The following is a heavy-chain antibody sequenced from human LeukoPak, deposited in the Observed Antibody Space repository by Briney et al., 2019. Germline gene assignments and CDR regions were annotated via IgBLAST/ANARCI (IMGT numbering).Heavy chain of an antibody. D-gene: IGHD3-16*01. Sequence: SETLSLTCTVSGGSTSSDYWSWIRQSPEKGLEWVGYVYNSGDTGKNPSLKSRVTILLDTSKNQCSLKLTSVSAADTAVYYCAGLKLGAYFDLWGRGTLVTVSS. CDR1: GGSTSSDY. CDR3: AGLKLGAYFDL. CDR2: VYNSGDT. V-gene: IGHV4-59*08. J-gene: IGHJ2*01.